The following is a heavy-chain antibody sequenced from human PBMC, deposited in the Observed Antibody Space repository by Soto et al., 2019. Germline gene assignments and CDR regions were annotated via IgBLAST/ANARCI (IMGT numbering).Heavy chain of an antibody. D-gene: IGHD6-19*01. CDR3: ARDQEYSSGPYY. CDR1: GFTFSSYG. Sequence: QVQLVESGGGVVQPGRSLRLSCAASGFTFSSYGMHWVRQAPGKGLEWVAVIWYDGSNKYYADSVKGRFTISRDNSKNTLYLQMNSLRAEDTAVYYCARDQEYSSGPYYWGQGTLVTVSS. V-gene: IGHV3-33*01. J-gene: IGHJ4*02. CDR2: IWYDGSNK.